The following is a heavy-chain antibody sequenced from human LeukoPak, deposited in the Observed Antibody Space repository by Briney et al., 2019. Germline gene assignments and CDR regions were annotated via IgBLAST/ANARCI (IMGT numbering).Heavy chain of an antibody. J-gene: IGHJ4*02. D-gene: IGHD6-13*01. Sequence: PSETLSLTCTVSGGSISSYYWSWIRQPPGKGLEWIGYIYYSGSTNYNPPLKSRVTISVDTSKNQFSLKLSSVTAADTAVYYCARAGSSWTVFYWGQGTLVTVSS. V-gene: IGHV4-59*01. CDR3: ARAGSSWTVFY. CDR1: GGSISSYY. CDR2: IYYSGST.